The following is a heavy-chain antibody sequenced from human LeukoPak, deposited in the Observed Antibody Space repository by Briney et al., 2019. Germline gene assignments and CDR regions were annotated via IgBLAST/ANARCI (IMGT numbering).Heavy chain of an antibody. V-gene: IGHV4-59*08. CDR3: ARHGYYYDSSGYSDAFDI. J-gene: IGHJ3*02. D-gene: IGHD3-22*01. CDR2: IYYSGST. CDR1: GGPIGSYY. Sequence: SETLSLTCTVSGGPIGSYYWSWIRQPPGKGLEWIGYIYYSGSTNYNPSLKSRVTISVDTSKNQFSLKLSSVTAADTAVYYCARHGYYYDSSGYSDAFDIWGQGTMVTVSS.